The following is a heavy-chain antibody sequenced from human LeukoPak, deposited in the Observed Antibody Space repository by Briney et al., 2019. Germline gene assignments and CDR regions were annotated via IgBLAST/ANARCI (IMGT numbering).Heavy chain of an antibody. J-gene: IGHJ4*02. Sequence: SETLSLTCTVSGGSISSGSYYWSWIRQPAGKGLEWIGRIYTSGGTNYNPSLKSRVTISVDTSKNQFSLKLSSVTAADTAVYYCAREADYGDFLDYWGQGTLVTVSS. CDR3: AREADYGDFLDY. V-gene: IGHV4-61*02. D-gene: IGHD4-17*01. CDR2: IYTSGGT. CDR1: GGSISSGSYY.